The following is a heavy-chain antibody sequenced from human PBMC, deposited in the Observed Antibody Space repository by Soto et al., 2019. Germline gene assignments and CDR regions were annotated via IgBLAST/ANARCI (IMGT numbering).Heavy chain of an antibody. CDR2: IYSGGST. CDR3: ARDRGMIAGIAVAGDVFDI. J-gene: IGHJ3*02. CDR1: GFTVSSNY. V-gene: IGHV3-66*01. Sequence: EVQLVESGGGLVQPGGSLRLSCAASGFTVSSNYMSWVRQAPGKGVEWVSGIYSGGSTYYADSLRVRFPICGDNSRNTLYLQMTSLRAEDTAVYYCARDRGMIAGIAVAGDVFDIRLQGRILTVS. D-gene: IGHD6-19*01.